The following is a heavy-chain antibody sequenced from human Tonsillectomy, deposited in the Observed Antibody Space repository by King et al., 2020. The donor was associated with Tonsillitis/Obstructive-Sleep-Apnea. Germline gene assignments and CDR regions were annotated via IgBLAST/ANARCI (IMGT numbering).Heavy chain of an antibody. CDR2: MSGSTDT. V-gene: IGHV3-23*04. D-gene: IGHD6-19*01. CDR3: AYSSVWWAHGY. J-gene: IGHJ4*02. Sequence: VQLVESGGGLVQPGGSLRLSCAAAGFPFSSSDMGWVRQAPGKGLEWVSSMSGSTDTYYADSVRGRFTISRDNSNNPLYLQMNSLRAEDTAIYYCAYSSVWWAHGYWGQGTLVTVSS. CDR1: GFPFSSSD.